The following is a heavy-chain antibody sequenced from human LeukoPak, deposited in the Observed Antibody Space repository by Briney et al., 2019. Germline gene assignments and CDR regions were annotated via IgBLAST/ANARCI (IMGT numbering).Heavy chain of an antibody. V-gene: IGHV3-23*01. CDR2: ISGSGGST. CDR3: AKLGDSGSYYSYFDY. CDR1: GFTFSSYA. D-gene: IGHD1-26*01. Sequence: PGGSLRLFCAASGFTFSSYAMSWVRQAPGKGLEWVSAISGSGGSTYYADSVKGRFTISRDNSKNTLYLQMNSLRAEDTAVYYCAKLGDSGSYYSYFDYWGQGTLVTVSS. J-gene: IGHJ4*02.